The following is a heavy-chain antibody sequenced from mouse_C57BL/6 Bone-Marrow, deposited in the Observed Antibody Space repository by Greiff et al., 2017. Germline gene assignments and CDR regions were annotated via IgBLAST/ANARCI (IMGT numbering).Heavy chain of an antibody. CDR2: IDPSDSYT. V-gene: IGHV1-69*01. CDR1: GYTFTSYW. J-gene: IGHJ4*01. Sequence: VQLQQSGAELVMPGASVKLSCKASGYTFTSYWMHWVKQRPGQGLEWIGEIDPSDSYTNYNQKFKGKSTLTVDKSSSTAYMQLSSLTSEDSAVYYWARYLTYYDYEEAYAMDYWGQGTSVTVSS. CDR3: ARYLTYYDYEEAYAMDY. D-gene: IGHD2-4*01.